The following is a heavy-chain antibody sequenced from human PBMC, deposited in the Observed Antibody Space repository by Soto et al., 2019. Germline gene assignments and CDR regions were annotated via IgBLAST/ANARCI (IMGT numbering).Heavy chain of an antibody. CDR3: ARDYSGHGMDV. V-gene: IGHV1-2*02. J-gene: IGHJ6*02. Sequence: GXSVKVACNTAGYPFSAYHIHWVRQAPGQGLEWMGWINPNSGGANYAQKFEGRVTMTRDTSISTVYMELSRLGSDDTALYYCARDYSGHGMDVWGQGTTVTVS. D-gene: IGHD1-26*01. CDR1: GYPFSAYH. CDR2: INPNSGGA.